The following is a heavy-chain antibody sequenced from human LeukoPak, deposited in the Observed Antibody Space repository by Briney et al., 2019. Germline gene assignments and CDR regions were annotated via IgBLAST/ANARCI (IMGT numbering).Heavy chain of an antibody. Sequence: SSVKVSCKASGGTFSSYAISWVRQAPGQGLEWMGGIIPIFGTANYAQKFRGRVTITTDESTSTAYMELSSLRSEDTAVYYCARERGAHDYSNYVGEGWFDPWGQGTLVTVSS. V-gene: IGHV1-69*05. CDR2: IIPIFGTA. D-gene: IGHD4-11*01. CDR1: GGTFSSYA. J-gene: IGHJ5*02. CDR3: ARERGAHDYSNYVGEGWFDP.